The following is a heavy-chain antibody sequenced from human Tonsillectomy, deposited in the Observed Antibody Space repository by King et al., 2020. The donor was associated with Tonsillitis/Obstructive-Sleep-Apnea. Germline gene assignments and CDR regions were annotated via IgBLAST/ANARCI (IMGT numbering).Heavy chain of an antibody. CDR3: AHSPISLRFLEWSPYFQH. Sequence: TLKESGPTLVKHTQTLTLTCTFSGFSLNTSGVGVGWIRQPPGKALEWLAVIFWNDDKRYSPSLKSRLTVTKDTSKNQVVLTMTNMDPVDTATYYCAHSPISLRFLEWSPYFQHWGQGTLVTVSS. V-gene: IGHV2-5*01. CDR1: GFSLNTSGVG. J-gene: IGHJ1*01. CDR2: IFWNDDK. D-gene: IGHD3-3*01.